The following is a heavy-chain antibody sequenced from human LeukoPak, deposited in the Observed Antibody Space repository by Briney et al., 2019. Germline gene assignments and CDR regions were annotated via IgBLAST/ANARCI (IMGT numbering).Heavy chain of an antibody. CDR1: GYTFTGYY. CDR3: ARLGYCSSTSCYGYYGMDV. D-gene: IGHD2-2*01. Sequence: ASVKVSCKASGYTFTGYYMHWVRQAPGQGLEWMGWINPNSGGTNYAQKFQGRVTMTRDTSISTAYMELRSLRSDDTAVYYCARLGYCSSTSCYGYYGMDVWGQGTTGTVSS. CDR2: INPNSGGT. V-gene: IGHV1-2*02. J-gene: IGHJ6*02.